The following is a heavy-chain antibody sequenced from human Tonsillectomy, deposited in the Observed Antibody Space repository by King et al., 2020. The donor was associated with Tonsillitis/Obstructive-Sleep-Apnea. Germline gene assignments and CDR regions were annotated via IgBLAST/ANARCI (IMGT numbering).Heavy chain of an antibody. D-gene: IGHD2-2*01. CDR3: SRGSHDIVVVPAGDY. V-gene: IGHV1-3*01. J-gene: IGHJ4*02. CDR2: INAGNGNT. Sequence: QLVQSGAEVKKPGASVKVSCKASGYTFTSYAMHWVRQAPGQRLEWMGWINAGNGNTKYSQKFQGRVTITRDTSASTAYMELSSLRSEDTAVYYCSRGSHDIVVVPAGDYWGQGTLVTVSS. CDR1: GYTFTSYA.